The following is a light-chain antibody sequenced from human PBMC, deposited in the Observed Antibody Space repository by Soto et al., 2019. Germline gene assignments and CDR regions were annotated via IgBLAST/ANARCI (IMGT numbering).Light chain of an antibody. CDR2: GTS. V-gene: IGKV3-15*01. J-gene: IGKJ1*01. CDR3: QKYKNWPLT. Sequence: EIVMTQSPATLSVSPGERGTLACRASQSVSSNLAWYQQKPGQAPRLLIYGTSTRATGIPARFSGSGSGTEFTLTISSPQSQDFAVYYCQKYKNWPLTFGQGTKV. CDR1: QSVSSN.